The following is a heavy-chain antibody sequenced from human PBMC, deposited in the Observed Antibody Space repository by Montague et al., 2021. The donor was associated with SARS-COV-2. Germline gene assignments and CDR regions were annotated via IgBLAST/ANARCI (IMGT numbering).Heavy chain of an antibody. Sequence: SETLSLTCTVPGGSISSSSYYWGWIRQPPGKGLEWIGSIYYSGSTYYNPSLKSRVTISVDTSKNQFSLKLSSVTAAGTAVYYCATPPSSITIFGVVQGYYFDDWGQGTLVTVSS. CDR1: GGSISSSSYY. D-gene: IGHD3-3*01. CDR2: IYYSGST. V-gene: IGHV4-39*01. CDR3: ATPPSSITIFGVVQGYYFDD. J-gene: IGHJ4*02.